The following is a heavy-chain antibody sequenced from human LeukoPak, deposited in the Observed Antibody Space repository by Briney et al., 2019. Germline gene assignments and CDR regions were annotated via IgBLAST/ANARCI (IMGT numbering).Heavy chain of an antibody. Sequence: GGSLRLSCAASGFTFSDYYMSWIRQAPGKGLEWVSYISSSGSTIYYADSVKGRFTISRDNSKNTLYLQMNSLRAEDTAVYYCAKVKLRYFDLYYFDYWGQGTLVTVSS. V-gene: IGHV3-11*01. D-gene: IGHD3-9*01. CDR3: AKVKLRYFDLYYFDY. CDR2: ISSSGSTI. CDR1: GFTFSDYY. J-gene: IGHJ4*02.